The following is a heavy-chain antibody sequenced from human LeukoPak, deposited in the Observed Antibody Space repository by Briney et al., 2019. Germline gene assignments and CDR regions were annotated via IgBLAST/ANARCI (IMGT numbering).Heavy chain of an antibody. J-gene: IGHJ4*02. CDR3: AKGPDYYDSSGLFDY. CDR2: ISWNSGSI. Sequence: GGSLRLSCAASGFTFDDYAMHWVRQAPGKGLEWVSGISWNSGSIGYADSVKGRFTISRDNAKNSLYLQMNSLRAEDTALYYCAKGPDYYDSSGLFDYWGQGTLVTVSS. V-gene: IGHV3-9*01. D-gene: IGHD3-22*01. CDR1: GFTFDDYA.